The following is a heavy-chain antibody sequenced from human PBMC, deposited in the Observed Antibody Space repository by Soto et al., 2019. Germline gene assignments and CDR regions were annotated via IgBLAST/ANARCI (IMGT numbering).Heavy chain of an antibody. Sequence: EVQLVESGGGLVQPGGSLRLSCAASGFTFSTYEMNWVRQAPGKGLEWISYISSGGSTIYHADSVKGRFTISRDNAKNSLYLQMNSLRAEDTAVYYCARRWEYCSGNRCWGAGFDPWCQGTLVTVSS. J-gene: IGHJ5*02. CDR2: ISSGGSTI. V-gene: IGHV3-48*03. CDR3: ARRWEYCSGNRCWGAGFDP. D-gene: IGHD2-2*01. CDR1: GFTFSTYE.